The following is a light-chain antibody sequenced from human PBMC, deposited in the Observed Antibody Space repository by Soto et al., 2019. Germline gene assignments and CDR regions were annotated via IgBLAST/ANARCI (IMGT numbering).Light chain of an antibody. CDR2: DDT. Sequence: QSVLTQPPSVSAAPGQNVTISCSGSSSNIGGNSVSWYQQRPGTAPKLLIYDDTKRPARIPDRFSGCKSGTSGTLGITGFQTGDEADYYCGSWNSSLSAYVFGTGTKVTVL. CDR1: SSNIGGNS. CDR3: GSWNSSLSAYV. V-gene: IGLV1-51*01. J-gene: IGLJ1*01.